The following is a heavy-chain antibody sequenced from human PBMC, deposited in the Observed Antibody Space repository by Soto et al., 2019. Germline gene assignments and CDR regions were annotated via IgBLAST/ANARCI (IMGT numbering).Heavy chain of an antibody. CDR3: ARESRYDFWSGYYSGRDRNWFDP. D-gene: IGHD3-3*01. CDR1: GYTFTSYY. Sequence: EASVKVSCKASGYTFTSYYMHWVRQAPGQGLEWMGIINPSGGSTSYAQKFQGRVTMTRDTSTSTVYMELSSLRSEDTAVYYCARESRYDFWSGYYSGRDRNWFDPWGQGTLVTVSS. V-gene: IGHV1-46*01. J-gene: IGHJ5*02. CDR2: INPSGGST.